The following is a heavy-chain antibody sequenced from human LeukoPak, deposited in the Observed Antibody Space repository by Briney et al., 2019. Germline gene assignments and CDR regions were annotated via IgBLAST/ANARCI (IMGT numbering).Heavy chain of an antibody. V-gene: IGHV4-34*01. CDR2: INHSGST. J-gene: IGHJ3*02. Sequence: XXPGXXLEWIGXINHSGSTNYNPSLKSRVTISVDTSKNQFSLKLSSVTAADTAVYYCARGGTLRYFDWLSDAFDIWGQGTMVTVSS. CDR3: ARGGTLRYFDWLSDAFDI. D-gene: IGHD3-9*01.